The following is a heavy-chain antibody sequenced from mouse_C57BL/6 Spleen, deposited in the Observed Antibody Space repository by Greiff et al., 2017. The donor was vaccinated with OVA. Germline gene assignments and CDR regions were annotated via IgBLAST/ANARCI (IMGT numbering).Heavy chain of an antibody. CDR1: GYTFTGYW. CDR2: ILPGRGST. V-gene: IGHV1-9*01. J-gene: IGHJ2*01. CDR3: ARGAYDGYTY. D-gene: IGHD2-3*01. Sequence: VKLVESGAELMKPGASVKLSCKATGYTFTGYWIEWVKPRPGHGLEWIGEILPGRGSTNYNEKFKGKATFTADTSSNTAYMQLSSLTTEDSAIYYCARGAYDGYTYWGQGTTLTVSS.